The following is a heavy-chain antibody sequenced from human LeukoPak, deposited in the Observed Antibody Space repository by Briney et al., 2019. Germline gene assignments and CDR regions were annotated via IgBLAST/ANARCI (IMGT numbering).Heavy chain of an antibody. D-gene: IGHD4-11*01. Sequence: PGGSLRLSCAASGFTFSSYGMHWVRQAPGKGLVWVSRINSDGSSTIYADSVKGRFTISRDNAKNTLYLQMNSLRAEDTAVYYCAKGRLYSFENWGQGTLVTVSS. V-gene: IGHV3-74*01. CDR1: GFTFSSYG. CDR2: INSDGSST. J-gene: IGHJ4*02. CDR3: AKGRLYSFEN.